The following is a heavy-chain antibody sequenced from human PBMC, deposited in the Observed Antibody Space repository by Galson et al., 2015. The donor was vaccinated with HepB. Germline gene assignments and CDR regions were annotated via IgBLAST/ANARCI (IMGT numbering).Heavy chain of an antibody. CDR1: GGTFSSYA. V-gene: IGHV1-69*13. CDR3: ALQGYCSSTSCYKGDYYYYYYMDV. J-gene: IGHJ6*03. CDR2: IIPIFGTA. D-gene: IGHD2-2*02. Sequence: SVKVSCKASGGTFSSYAISWVRQAPGRGLEWMGGIIPIFGTANYAQKFQGRVTITADESTSTAYMELSSLRSEDTAVYYCALQGYCSSTSCYKGDYYYYYYMDVWGKGTTVTVSS.